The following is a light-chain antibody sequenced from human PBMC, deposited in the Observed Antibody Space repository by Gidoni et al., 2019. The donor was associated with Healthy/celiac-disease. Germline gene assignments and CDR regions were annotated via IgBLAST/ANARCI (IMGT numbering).Light chain of an antibody. CDR2: EVS. J-gene: IGLJ3*02. Sequence: QSALTQPTSVSGSPGQSVTISCTGTRSDVGSYNRVSWYQQPPGTAPKLMIYEVSNRPSGVPARFSGSKSGNTASLTISGLQAEDEAYYYCSSYTSSSTLVFGGGTKLTVL. V-gene: IGLV2-18*02. CDR1: RSDVGSYNR. CDR3: SSYTSSSTLV.